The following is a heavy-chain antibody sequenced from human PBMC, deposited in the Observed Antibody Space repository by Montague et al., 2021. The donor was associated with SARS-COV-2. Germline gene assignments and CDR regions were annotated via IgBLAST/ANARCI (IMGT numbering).Heavy chain of an antibody. V-gene: IGHV4-59*01. D-gene: IGHD1-14*01. CDR2: IYYRGST. J-gene: IGHJ5*02. CDR1: GGSLSSDY. CDR3: ARAGQYNWFDA. Sequence: SETLSLTCTVSGGSLSSDYWSWIRQPPGKGLEWIGYIYYRGSTNYNPSLKSRGTLSVDTSKNQFSLKLYSVTAADTAVYYCARAGQYNWFDAWGQGTLVTVSS.